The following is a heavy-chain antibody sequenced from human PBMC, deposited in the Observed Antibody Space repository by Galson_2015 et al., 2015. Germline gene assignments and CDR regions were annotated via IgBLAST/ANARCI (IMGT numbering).Heavy chain of an antibody. CDR1: GHTFPNYY. D-gene: IGHD2-15*01. J-gene: IGHJ6*02. CDR2: INPSGGNT. Sequence: SVKVSCKASGHTFPNYYIHWLRQAPGQGLEWMGAINPSGGNTIYAQKFQGRVTMTRDTSTSVVYMELSSQTSEDAAVYYCATRSPCSGGTGYGLDVWGQGTTVTVSS. V-gene: IGHV1-46*01. CDR3: ATRSPCSGGTGYGLDV.